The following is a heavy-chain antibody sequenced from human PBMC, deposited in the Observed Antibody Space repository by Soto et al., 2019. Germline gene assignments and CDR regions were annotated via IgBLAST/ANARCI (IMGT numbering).Heavy chain of an antibody. J-gene: IGHJ6*02. V-gene: IGHV1-2*02. CDR1: GFTFSAYY. CDR3: ARSLLDEYSSSWRSAYYGMDV. Sequence: QVQLVQSGAEVKKPGASVKVSCKASGFTFSAYYIYWVRQAPGQGLEWIGWINPNSGGTNNAQKFQCRVTMTRDTSTSTVYMELSALIPDDTAVYYCARSLLDEYSSSWRSAYYGMDVWGQGTTVTVSS. CDR2: INPNSGGT. D-gene: IGHD6-13*01.